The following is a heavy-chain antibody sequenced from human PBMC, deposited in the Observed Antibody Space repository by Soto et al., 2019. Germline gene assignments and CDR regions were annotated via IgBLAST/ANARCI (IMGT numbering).Heavy chain of an antibody. Sequence: GGSLRLSCAASGFTFSTSGMDWVRQAPGKGLEWVAVISYDGSYKYYADSVKGRFTVSRDNSKNTLYLQVNSQRAEDTAVYYCARGGDYGDFAFDYWGQGTLVTVSS. CDR1: GFTFSTSG. V-gene: IGHV3-30*03. D-gene: IGHD4-17*01. CDR3: ARGGDYGDFAFDY. J-gene: IGHJ4*02. CDR2: ISYDGSYK.